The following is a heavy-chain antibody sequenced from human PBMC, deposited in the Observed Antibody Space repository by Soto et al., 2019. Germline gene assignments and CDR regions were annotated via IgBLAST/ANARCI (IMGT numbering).Heavy chain of an antibody. CDR3: ARTIIAFGEVIAPHWFDP. D-gene: IGHD3-16*02. Sequence: EMQLVESGGGLVKPGGSLRLSCVVSGFTFSDYCMNWVRQAPGRGLEWVASISSGGNFIYYADSVRGRFTISRDNAENSLYLQMNSLRVEDTATYYRARTIIAFGEVIAPHWFDPWGQGTQVTVSS. CDR1: GFTFSDYC. V-gene: IGHV3-21*06. J-gene: IGHJ5*02. CDR2: ISSGGNFI.